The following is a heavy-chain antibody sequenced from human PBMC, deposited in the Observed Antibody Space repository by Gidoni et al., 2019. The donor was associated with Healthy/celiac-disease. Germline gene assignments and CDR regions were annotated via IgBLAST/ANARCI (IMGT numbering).Heavy chain of an antibody. V-gene: IGHV1-58*01. J-gene: IGHJ2*01. CDR1: GFTFTSSA. D-gene: IGHD3-22*01. CDR2: IVVGSGNT. CDR3: AAPSGPDDMIVVVEDWYFDL. Sequence: QLQLVQSGPEVKKPGTSVTVSCKASGFTFTSSAVPWVRQARGQRPEWIGWIVVGSGNTNYAQKFQERVTITRDMSTSTAYMELSSLRSEDTAVYYCAAPSGPDDMIVVVEDWYFDLWGRGTLVTVSS.